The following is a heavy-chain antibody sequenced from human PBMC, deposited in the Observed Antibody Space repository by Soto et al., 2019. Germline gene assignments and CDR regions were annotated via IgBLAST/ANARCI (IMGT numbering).Heavy chain of an antibody. CDR1: GGSFSGYY. Sequence: QVQLQQWGAGLLKPSETLSLTCAVYGGSFSGYYWNWIRQPPGKGLEWIGEINHSGSTNYNPSLKSRVTFSVDTSKNQFSLKLSSVTAADTAVYYCARGWGSIFDYWGQGTLVTVSS. J-gene: IGHJ4*02. D-gene: IGHD7-27*01. CDR3: ARGWGSIFDY. V-gene: IGHV4-34*01. CDR2: INHSGST.